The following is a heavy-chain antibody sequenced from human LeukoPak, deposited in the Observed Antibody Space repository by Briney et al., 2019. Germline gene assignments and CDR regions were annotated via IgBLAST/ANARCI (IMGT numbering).Heavy chain of an antibody. D-gene: IGHD3-22*01. V-gene: IGHV4-34*01. CDR3: ARFHYDSSGYYDY. J-gene: IGHJ4*02. Sequence: SETLSLTCALYGGSFSGYYWSWIREPPGKGLEWIGEINHSGSTNYNPSLKSRVTISVDTSKNQFSLKLSSVTAADTAVYYCARFHYDSSGYYDYWGQGTLVTVSS. CDR1: GGSFSGYY. CDR2: INHSGST.